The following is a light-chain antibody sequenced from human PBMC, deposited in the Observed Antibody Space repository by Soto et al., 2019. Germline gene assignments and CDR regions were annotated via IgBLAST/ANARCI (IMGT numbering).Light chain of an antibody. CDR2: RNN. V-gene: IGLV1-47*01. CDR1: SSNIGSNY. CDR3: ATWDDSLSGPV. Sequence: QSVLTQPPSASGTPGQRVTISCSGSSSNIGSNYVYWYQQLPVTAPKLLIYRNNQRPSGVPDRFSGSKSGTSASLAISGLRSEDEADYYCATWDDSLSGPVFGGGTKPTVL. J-gene: IGLJ2*01.